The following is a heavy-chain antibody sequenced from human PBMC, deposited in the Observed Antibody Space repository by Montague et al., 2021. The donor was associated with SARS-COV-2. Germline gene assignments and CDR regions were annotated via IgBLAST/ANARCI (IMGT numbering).Heavy chain of an antibody. CDR2: IYYSGST. J-gene: IGHJ5*02. Sequence: SDTLSLTCTVSGGSISSSSYYWGWIRQPPGKGLEWIGSIYYSGSTYYNPSLKSRVTISVDTSKNQFSLKLSSVTAADTAVYYCARKEMKYSSVWSTGGNWCDPWGQGTLVTVSS. D-gene: IGHD6-13*01. CDR1: GGSISSSSYY. V-gene: IGHV4-39*01. CDR3: ARKEMKYSSVWSTGGNWCDP.